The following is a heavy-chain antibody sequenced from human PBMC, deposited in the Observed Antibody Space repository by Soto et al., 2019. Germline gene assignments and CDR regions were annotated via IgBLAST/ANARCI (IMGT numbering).Heavy chain of an antibody. J-gene: IGHJ4*02. Sequence: QLQLQESGSGLVKPSHTLSLTCTVSGGSISNAAYSWSWIRQPPGKGLEWIGYIYPSGMPFYNPFLRSRVPISVSQAKVPFFLELEFLTPGDKALYFCCRKRGGFGLFCFWGPGTLVTVSS. CDR2: IYPSGMP. D-gene: IGHD3-9*01. CDR3: CRKRGGFGLFCF. V-gene: IGHV4-30-2*01. CDR1: GGSISNAAYS.